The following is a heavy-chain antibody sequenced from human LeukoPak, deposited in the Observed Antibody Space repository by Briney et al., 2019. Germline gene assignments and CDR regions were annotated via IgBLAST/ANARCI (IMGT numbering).Heavy chain of an antibody. D-gene: IGHD1-26*01. Sequence: ASETLSLTCTVSGGSISGYYWTWIRRPPGKGLEWIGYIYYTDNTNSYPSLKSRVTLSLDTSKRQFSLKLSSVSAADTAVYYCARGLLVGNTGYYFDYWGQGTLVTVSS. CDR1: GGSISGYY. CDR3: ARGLLVGNTGYYFDY. V-gene: IGHV4-59*01. CDR2: IYYTDNT. J-gene: IGHJ4*02.